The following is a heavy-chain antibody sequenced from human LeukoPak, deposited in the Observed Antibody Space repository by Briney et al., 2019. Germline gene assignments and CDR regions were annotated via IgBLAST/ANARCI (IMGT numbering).Heavy chain of an antibody. J-gene: IGHJ4*02. CDR2: IYPGDSDT. Sequence: RGESLKISCKGSGYSFANYWIGWVRQMLGKGLEWMGTIYPGDSDTRYSPSFQGQVTISADKSISTAYLQWSSLKASDTAMYYCARRRHCTSGACEDFDYWGQGTLVTVSS. V-gene: IGHV5-51*01. D-gene: IGHD2-8*01. CDR3: ARRRHCTSGACEDFDY. CDR1: GYSFANYW.